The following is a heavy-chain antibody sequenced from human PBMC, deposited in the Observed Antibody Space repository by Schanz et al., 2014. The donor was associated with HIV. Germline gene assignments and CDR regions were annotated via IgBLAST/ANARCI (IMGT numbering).Heavy chain of an antibody. CDR3: ARDLVDSSTWYDAFDI. V-gene: IGHV1-2*02. CDR1: AYTFTGYY. D-gene: IGHD6-13*01. Sequence: QVQLVQSGAEVKKPGASVKVSCKASAYTFTGYYMHWVRQAPGQGLEWIGWINPKSGDTNYAQKFQGRVTMSMDTSISTAYMEVRSLRSDDTALYFCARDLVDSSTWYDAFDIWGQGTKVTVSS. J-gene: IGHJ3*02. CDR2: INPKSGDT.